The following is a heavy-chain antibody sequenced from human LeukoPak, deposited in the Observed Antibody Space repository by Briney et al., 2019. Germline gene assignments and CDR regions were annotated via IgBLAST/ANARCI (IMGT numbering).Heavy chain of an antibody. Sequence: PSETLSLTCAVYGGSFSGYYWSWIRQPPGEGLEWIGEVDPSGSTNYNPSLKSRVTILGDTSKNQFSLKLRSVTAADTAMFYCARLHSGGPSSWGQGTLVTVSS. CDR1: GGSFSGYY. CDR2: VDPSGST. V-gene: IGHV4-34*01. CDR3: ARLHSGGPSS. J-gene: IGHJ5*02. D-gene: IGHD2-15*01.